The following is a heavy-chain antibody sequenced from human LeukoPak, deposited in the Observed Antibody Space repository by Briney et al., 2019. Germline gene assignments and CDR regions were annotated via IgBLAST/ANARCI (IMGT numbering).Heavy chain of an antibody. J-gene: IGHJ4*02. D-gene: IGHD3-10*01. CDR2: INRGGNT. Sequence: SETLSLSCAVYGGSFSGYYLNWIRQPPGKGLEWIGEINRGGNTNYNPSLKSRITISVDTSKNQFSLKLTSVTAADTAVYYCARNYNYGRYFFDSWGQGILVTVSS. CDR3: ARNYNYGRYFFDS. V-gene: IGHV4-34*01. CDR1: GGSFSGYY.